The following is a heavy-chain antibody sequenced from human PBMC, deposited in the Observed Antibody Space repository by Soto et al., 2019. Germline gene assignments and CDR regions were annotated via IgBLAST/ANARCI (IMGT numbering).Heavy chain of an antibody. J-gene: IGHJ6*03. CDR2: IYYSGST. CDR3: ARHEVAAARSYYYYYMDV. V-gene: IGHV4-59*08. D-gene: IGHD6-6*01. Sequence: SETLSLTCTVSGGSISSYYRSWIRQPPGKGLEWIGYIYYSGSTNYNPSLKSRVTISVDTSKNQFSLKLSSVTAADTAVYYCARHEVAAARSYYYYYMDVWGKGTTVTVSS. CDR1: GGSISSYY.